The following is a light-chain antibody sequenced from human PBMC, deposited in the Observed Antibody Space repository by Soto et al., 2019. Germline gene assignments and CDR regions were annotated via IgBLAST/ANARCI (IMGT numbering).Light chain of an antibody. CDR3: QQRNNWPIT. V-gene: IGKV3-11*01. J-gene: IGKJ5*01. CDR1: QSVSSY. CDR2: DAS. Sequence: EIVLTQSPATLSLSPGERATLSCRASQSVSSYLAWYKQKPGQAPRLLIYDASNRATGIPVRLSGSGSGTDFTLTISSLEPEDFALYYCQQRNNWPITFGQGTRLEIK.